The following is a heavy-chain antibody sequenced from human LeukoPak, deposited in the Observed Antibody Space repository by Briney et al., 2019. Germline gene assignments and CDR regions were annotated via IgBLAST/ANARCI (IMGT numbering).Heavy chain of an antibody. CDR1: GFTFSNYW. CDR2: IKPDGSDI. J-gene: IGHJ4*02. CDR3: TRSGTYVFDC. D-gene: IGHD1-26*01. Sequence: PGGSLRLSCAPSGFTFSNYWITWVRQAPGEGLQGIANIKPDGSDIYYVDSVKGRFTIPRDKAKNTLYLQMNSLRAEDMAVYYCTRSGTYVFDCCGQETLVSVSS. V-gene: IGHV3-7*01.